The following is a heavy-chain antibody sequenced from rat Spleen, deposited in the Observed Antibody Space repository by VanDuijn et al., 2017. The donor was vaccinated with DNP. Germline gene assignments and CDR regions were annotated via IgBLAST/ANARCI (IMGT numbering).Heavy chain of an antibody. J-gene: IGHJ2*01. CDR1: GFTFSNYG. V-gene: IGHV5-29*01. D-gene: IGHD1-4*01. Sequence: EVQLVESGGGLVQPGRSLKLSCAASGFTFSNYGMAWVRQAPTKGLEWVATITYDGTDTYYRDSVKGRFIISRDNAKSTLSLQMDSLRSEDTATYYCAGRPPPTRGPFDYWGQGVMVTVSS. CDR2: ITYDGTDT. CDR3: AGRPPPTRGPFDY.